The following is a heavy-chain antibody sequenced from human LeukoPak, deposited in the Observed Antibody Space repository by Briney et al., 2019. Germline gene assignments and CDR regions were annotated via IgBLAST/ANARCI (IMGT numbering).Heavy chain of an antibody. CDR2: IYDGGST. CDR1: GGSVNSYY. J-gene: IGHJ4*02. V-gene: IGHV4-4*07. CDR3: ARVLKGRAPFDY. Sequence: PSETLSLTCTVSGGSVNSYYLSWIRQPAGKTLEWIGRIYDGGSTNYNPSLKSRVTMSVDTSKNQISLKLKSVTAADTAVYYCARVLKGRAPFDYWGQGTLVTVSS.